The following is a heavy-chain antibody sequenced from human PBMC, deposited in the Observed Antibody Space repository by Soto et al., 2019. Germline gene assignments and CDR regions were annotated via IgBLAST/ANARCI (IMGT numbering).Heavy chain of an antibody. V-gene: IGHV5-51*01. CDR3: ARADTAMDRFDY. CDR2: ISPGDSDT. J-gene: IGHJ4*02. Sequence: GESLKISCQGSGYSFTSYWIGWLRQMPGQGLEWMGIISPGDSDTSYSPSFQGQVTISADKSISTAYLQWCSLKASDTAMYYCARADTAMDRFDYWGQGTLVTVSS. CDR1: GYSFTSYW. D-gene: IGHD5-18*01.